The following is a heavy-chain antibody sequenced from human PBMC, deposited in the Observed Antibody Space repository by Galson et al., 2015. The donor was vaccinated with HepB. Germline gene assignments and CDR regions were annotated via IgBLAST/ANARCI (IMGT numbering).Heavy chain of an antibody. CDR2: ISYDGRDK. V-gene: IGHV3-30*03. CDR3: ATEALWFGGHY. J-gene: IGHJ4*02. Sequence: SLRLSCAVSEFKIDSHAMHWVRQAPGKGLEWVTFISYDGRDKYYADSVKGRFTFDRDTSKSTLYLHMTSLTTDDTAVYFCATEALWFGGHYWGQGTLVTVSS. D-gene: IGHD3-10*01. CDR1: EFKIDSHA.